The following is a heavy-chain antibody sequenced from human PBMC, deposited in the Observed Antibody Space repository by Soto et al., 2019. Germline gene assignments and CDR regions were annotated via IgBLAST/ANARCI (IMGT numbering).Heavy chain of an antibody. D-gene: IGHD5-12*01. CDR1: GVSFSGYY. V-gene: IGHV4-34*01. CDR2: INHSGST. CDR3: ARDSPYSGYD. Sequence: SETLSLTCAVYGVSFSGYYWSWIRQPPGKGLEWIGEINHSGSTNYNPSLKSRVTISVDTSKNQFSLKLSSVTAADTAVYYCARDSPYSGYDWGQGTLVTVSS. J-gene: IGHJ4*02.